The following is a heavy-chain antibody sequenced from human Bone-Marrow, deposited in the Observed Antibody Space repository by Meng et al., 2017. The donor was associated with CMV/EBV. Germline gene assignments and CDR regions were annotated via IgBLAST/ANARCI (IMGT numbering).Heavy chain of an antibody. V-gene: IGHV3-30*04. CDR3: ARAPDFPYYFDY. CDR1: GFTFSSYT. J-gene: IGHJ4*02. Sequence: GESLKISCTASGFTFSSYTMHWVRQAPGKGLEWAAVMSFDGSNKYYADSVRGRFTISRGSSKNTLYLQMNSLRPEDRAVYYCARAPDFPYYFDYWGQGTLVTVSS. CDR2: MSFDGSNK.